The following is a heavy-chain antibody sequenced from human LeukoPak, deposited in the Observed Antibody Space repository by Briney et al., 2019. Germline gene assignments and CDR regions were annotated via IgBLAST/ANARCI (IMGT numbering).Heavy chain of an antibody. Sequence: GGSLRLSCTASGFTFSSYWMHWVRQAPGKGLVWVSRINSDGSSTSYADSVKGRFTISRDNAKNTLYLQMNSLRAEDTAVYYCAELGITMIGGVWGKGTTVTISS. V-gene: IGHV3-74*01. CDR3: AELGITMIGGV. D-gene: IGHD3-10*02. J-gene: IGHJ6*04. CDR1: GFTFSSYW. CDR2: INSDGSST.